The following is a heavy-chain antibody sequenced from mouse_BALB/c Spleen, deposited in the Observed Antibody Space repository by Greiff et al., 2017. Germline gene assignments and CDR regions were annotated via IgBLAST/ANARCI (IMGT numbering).Heavy chain of an antibody. V-gene: IGHV1-69*02. CDR1: GYTFTSYW. Sequence: QVQLQQPGAELVKPGASVKLSCKASGYTFTSYWMHWVKQRPGQGLEWIGEIDPSDSYTNYNQKFKGKATLTVDKSSSTAYMQLSSLTSEDSAVYYCANEYAMDYWGQGTSVTVSS. CDR2: IDPSDSYT. J-gene: IGHJ4*01. CDR3: ANEYAMDY.